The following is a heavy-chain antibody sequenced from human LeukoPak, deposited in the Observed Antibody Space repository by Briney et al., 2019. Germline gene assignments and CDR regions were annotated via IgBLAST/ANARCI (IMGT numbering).Heavy chain of an antibody. CDR2: ISGSGGST. V-gene: IGHV3-23*01. CDR1: GFTFSIYA. CDR3: AKGADFWSGYSRYYYYGMDV. D-gene: IGHD3-3*01. J-gene: IGHJ6*02. Sequence: GGSLRLSCAASGFTFSIYAMSWVRQAPGKGLEWVSAISGSGGSTYYADSVKGRFTISRDNSKNTLYLQMNSLRAEDTAVYYCAKGADFWSGYSRYYYYGMDVWGQGTTVTVSS.